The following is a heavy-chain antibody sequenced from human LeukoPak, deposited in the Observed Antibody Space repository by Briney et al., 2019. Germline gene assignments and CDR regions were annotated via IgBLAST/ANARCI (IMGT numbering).Heavy chain of an antibody. V-gene: IGHV3-21*01. J-gene: IGHJ4*02. CDR3: ARGMYYYGSGSSFDN. CDR2: ISSSSSYI. D-gene: IGHD3-10*01. Sequence: PGGSLRLSCAVSGFTFSNYDMHWVRQAPGKGLEWVSSISSSSSYIYYADSVKGRFTISRDNAKNSLYLQMNSLRAEDTAVYYCARGMYYYGSGSSFDNWGQGTLVTVSS. CDR1: GFTFSNYD.